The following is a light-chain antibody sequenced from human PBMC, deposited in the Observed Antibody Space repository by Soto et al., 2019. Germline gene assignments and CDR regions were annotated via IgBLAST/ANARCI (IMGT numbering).Light chain of an antibody. CDR3: SSYTSSSTLIV. V-gene: IGLV2-14*01. CDR2: EVS. Sequence: QSALTQPASVSGSPGQSITISCTGTSSDVGAYNYVSWYQQHPGKAPKLMIFEVSSRPSGVSNRFSGSKSGNSASLTISGLQAEDEADYYCSSYTSSSTLIVFGSGTKLTVL. CDR1: SSDVGAYNY. J-gene: IGLJ1*01.